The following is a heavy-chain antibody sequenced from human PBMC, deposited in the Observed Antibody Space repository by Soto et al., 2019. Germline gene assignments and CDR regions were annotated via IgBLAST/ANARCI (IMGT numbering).Heavy chain of an antibody. CDR3: ARLGTAAAGSRYFDY. Sequence: QLQLQESGPGLVKPSETLSLTCTVSGGSISSGSYYWGWIRQPPGKGLEWIGSVYYSGNTYYNPSLKSRVTISVDTSKNQFSLKLSSVTAADTAVYYCARLGTAAAGSRYFDYWGQGTLVTVSS. CDR1: GGSISSGSYY. CDR2: VYYSGNT. D-gene: IGHD6-13*01. V-gene: IGHV4-39*01. J-gene: IGHJ4*02.